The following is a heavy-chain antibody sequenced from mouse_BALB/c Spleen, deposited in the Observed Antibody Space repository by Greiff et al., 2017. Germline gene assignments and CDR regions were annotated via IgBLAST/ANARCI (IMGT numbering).Heavy chain of an antibody. D-gene: IGHD1-1*01. Sequence: EVKLVESGGGLVKPGGSLKLSCAASGFTFSSYAMSWVRQSPEKRLEWVAEISSGGSYTYYPDTVTGRFTISRDNAKNTLYLEMSSLRSEDTAMYYCARHYGSSHSFDYWGQGTTLTVSS. CDR3: ARHYGSSHSFDY. J-gene: IGHJ2*01. CDR2: ISSGGSYT. V-gene: IGHV5-9-4*01. CDR1: GFTFSSYA.